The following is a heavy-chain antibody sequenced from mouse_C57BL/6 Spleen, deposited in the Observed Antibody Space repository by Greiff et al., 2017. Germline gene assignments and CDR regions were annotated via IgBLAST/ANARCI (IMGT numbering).Heavy chain of an antibody. V-gene: IGHV5-9-1*02. J-gene: IGHJ3*01. D-gene: IGHD4-1*01. Sequence: DVQLQESGEGLVKPGGSLKLSCAASGFTFSSYAMSWVRQTPEKRLEWVAYISSGGDYIYYADTVKGRFTISRDNARNTLYLQMSSLKSEDTAMYYCTRPELGRAWFAYWGQGTLVTVSA. CDR1: GFTFSSYA. CDR3: TRPELGRAWFAY. CDR2: ISSGGDYI.